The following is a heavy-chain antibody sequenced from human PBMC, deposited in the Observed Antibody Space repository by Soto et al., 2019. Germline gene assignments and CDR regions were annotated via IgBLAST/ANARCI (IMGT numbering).Heavy chain of an antibody. CDR3: ARLLYGDGYPDSVLDY. V-gene: IGHV5-51*01. J-gene: IGHJ4*02. CDR2: IYPGDSDT. Sequence: GESLKISCKGSGYRFTSYWIGWVRQMPGKGLGWMAIIYPGDSDTRYSPSFQGQVTISADKSISTAYLQWSSLKASDTAMYYCARLLYGDGYPDSVLDYWGQGTLVTVSS. D-gene: IGHD5-12*01. CDR1: GYRFTSYW.